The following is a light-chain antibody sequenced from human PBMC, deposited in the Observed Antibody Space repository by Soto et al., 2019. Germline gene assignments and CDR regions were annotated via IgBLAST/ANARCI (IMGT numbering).Light chain of an antibody. J-gene: IGKJ4*01. Sequence: EIVLTQSPGTLSLSPGERATLSCRASQSVSSSYLAWYQQKPGQAPRLLIYGASRRATGFPDRFSGSGSGTDFTLTISRLEPEDFAVYYCQQYGSSPLTFGGGTKAEIK. CDR1: QSVSSSY. CDR2: GAS. CDR3: QQYGSSPLT. V-gene: IGKV3-20*01.